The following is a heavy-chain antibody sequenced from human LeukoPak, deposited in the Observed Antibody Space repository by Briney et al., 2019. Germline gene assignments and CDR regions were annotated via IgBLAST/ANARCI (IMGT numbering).Heavy chain of an antibody. CDR2: ISSSSSYI. J-gene: IGHJ4*02. CDR1: GYTFSSYS. Sequence: GGSLRLSCAASGYTFSSYSMNWVRQAPGKGLEWVSSISSSSSYIYYADSVKRRFTISRDNAKNSLYLQMNSLRAEDTAIYYCAQDFRQGDGYWDIGNWGRGTLVTVSS. D-gene: IGHD5-24*01. V-gene: IGHV3-21*04. CDR3: AQDFRQGDGYWDIGN.